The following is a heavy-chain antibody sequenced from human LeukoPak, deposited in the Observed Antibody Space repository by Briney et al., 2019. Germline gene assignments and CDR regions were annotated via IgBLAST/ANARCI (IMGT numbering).Heavy chain of an antibody. CDR3: ARRIVATIGGNWFDP. CDR1: GGSISSGGYS. J-gene: IGHJ5*02. CDR2: IYHSGST. D-gene: IGHD5-12*01. Sequence: PSETLSLTCAVSGGSISSGGYSWSCIRQPPGKGLECIGYIYHSGSTYYNPSLKSRVTISVDRSKNQFSLKLSSVTAADTAVYYCARRIVATIGGNWFDPWGQGTLVTVSS. V-gene: IGHV4-30-2*01.